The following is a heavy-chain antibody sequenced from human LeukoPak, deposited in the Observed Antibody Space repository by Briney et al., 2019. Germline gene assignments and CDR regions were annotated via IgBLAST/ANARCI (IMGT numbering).Heavy chain of an antibody. V-gene: IGHV4-59*12. J-gene: IGHJ4*02. Sequence: SETLSLTCTVSGGSITSYYWSWIRQPPGKGLEWIGYIYHSGSTNYNPSLKSRVTISVDTSKNQFSLKVSSVTAADTAVYYCARGRRSGYYKFDYWGQGTLVTVSS. CDR1: GGSITSYY. CDR2: IYHSGST. CDR3: ARGRRSGYYKFDY. D-gene: IGHD3-3*01.